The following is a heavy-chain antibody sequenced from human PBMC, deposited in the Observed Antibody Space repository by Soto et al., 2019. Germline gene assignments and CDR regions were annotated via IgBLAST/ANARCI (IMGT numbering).Heavy chain of an antibody. V-gene: IGHV1-18*01. CDR3: AREHIAAAGTGWFDP. D-gene: IGHD6-13*01. CDR1: GYTFTSYG. CDR2: ISAYNGST. J-gene: IGHJ5*02. Sequence: ASVKVSCKASGYTFTSYGISWVRQAPGQGLEWMGWISAYNGSTNYAQKLQGRVTMTTDTSTSTAYMELRSLRSDDTAVYYCAREHIAAAGTGWFDPWGQGTLVTVSS.